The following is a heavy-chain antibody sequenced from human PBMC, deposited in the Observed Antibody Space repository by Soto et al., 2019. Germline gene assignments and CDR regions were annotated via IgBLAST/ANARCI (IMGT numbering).Heavy chain of an antibody. Sequence: SETLSLTCTVSGGSISSGSYYWGWIRQPPGKGLEWIGYIYYSGSTYYNPSLKCRVTISVDTSKNQFSLKLSSVTAADTAVYYCARAPSTDNWFDPWGQGTLVTVSS. V-gene: IGHV4-31*03. CDR1: GGSISSGSYY. D-gene: IGHD2-2*01. CDR3: ARAPSTDNWFDP. J-gene: IGHJ5*02. CDR2: IYYSGST.